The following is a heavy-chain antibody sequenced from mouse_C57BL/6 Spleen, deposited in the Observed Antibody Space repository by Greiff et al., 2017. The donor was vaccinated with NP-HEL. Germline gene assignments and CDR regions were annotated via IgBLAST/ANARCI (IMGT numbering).Heavy chain of an antibody. J-gene: IGHJ2*01. CDR2: IRNKANNHAT. V-gene: IGHV6-6*01. CDR3: TRGGRYYFDY. D-gene: IGHD1-1*01. CDR1: GFTFSDAW. Sequence: EVNVVESGGGLVQPGGSMKLSCAASGFTFSDAWMDWVRQSPEKGLEWVAEIRNKANNHATYYAESVKGRFTISRDDSKSSVYLQMNSLRAEDTGIYYCTRGGRYYFDYWGQGTTLTVSS.